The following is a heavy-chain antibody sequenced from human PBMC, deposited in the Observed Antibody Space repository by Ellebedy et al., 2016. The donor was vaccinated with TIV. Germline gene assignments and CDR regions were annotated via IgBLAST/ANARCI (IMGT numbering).Heavy chain of an antibody. V-gene: IGHV5-51*01. CDR3: ARAPGGSYIYGLRRVDHMDV. D-gene: IGHD5-18*01. Sequence: GESLKISCKGSGYTFGSYWIAWVRQMPGKGLEWMGIIYGGYSETRYSQSFQGQVTISADKSIKTAYLQWRSLKASDTAIYSCARAPGGSYIYGLRRVDHMDVWGKGTTGTVSS. CDR2: IYGGYSET. CDR1: GYTFGSYW. J-gene: IGHJ6*03.